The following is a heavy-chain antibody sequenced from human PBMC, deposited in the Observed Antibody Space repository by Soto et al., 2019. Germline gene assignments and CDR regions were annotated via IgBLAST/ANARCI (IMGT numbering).Heavy chain of an antibody. Sequence: EVQLVQSGAEAKKPGESLKISCKGSGYNFANYWIGWVRQVPGKGLEWMGMIFPGDSDTTNSPSLQGQITMSVDKSNSSAYLQWRSLKASDTAMYYCAAGYSTGLDAFDLWCQGTLVTVSS. V-gene: IGHV5-51*01. D-gene: IGHD2-8*02. CDR2: IFPGDSDT. J-gene: IGHJ3*01. CDR3: AAGYSTGLDAFDL. CDR1: GYNFANYW.